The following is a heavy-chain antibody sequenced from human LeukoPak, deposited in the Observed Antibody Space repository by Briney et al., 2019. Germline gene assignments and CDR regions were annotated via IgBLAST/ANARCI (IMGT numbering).Heavy chain of an antibody. J-gene: IGHJ5*02. CDR2: ISAYNGNT. CDR1: RYTFTSYG. Sequence: ASVKVSCQASRYTFTSYGISWVRQAPGQGLEWMGRISAYNGNTNYAHKFQGRVTMTTDTSTSTAYMELRSLRSDDTAVYYCARSTVTTFGVDWFDPWGQGTLVTVSS. CDR3: ARSTVTTFGVDWFDP. V-gene: IGHV1-18*01. D-gene: IGHD4-17*01.